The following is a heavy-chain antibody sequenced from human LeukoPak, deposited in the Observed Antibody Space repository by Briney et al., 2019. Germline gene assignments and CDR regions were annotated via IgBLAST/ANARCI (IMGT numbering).Heavy chain of an antibody. CDR2: INHSGST. D-gene: IGHD3-10*01. V-gene: IGHV4-34*08. CDR3: AGYYGAGYYYYYMDV. Sequence: GSLRLSCAASGFTFSRYSMNWVRQPPGKGLEWIGEINHSGSTNYNPSLKSRVTISVDTSKNQFSLKLSSVTAADTAVYYCAGYYGAGYYYYYMDVWGKGTTVTISS. J-gene: IGHJ6*03. CDR1: GFTFSRYS.